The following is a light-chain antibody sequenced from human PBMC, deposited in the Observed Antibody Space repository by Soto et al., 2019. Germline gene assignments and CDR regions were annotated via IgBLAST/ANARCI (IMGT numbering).Light chain of an antibody. CDR1: QSVNSNY. CDR2: AAS. CDR3: QQFGNSPQT. J-gene: IGKJ1*01. Sequence: EIVLTQSPGTLSLSAGERATLSCRASQSVNSNYFAWYQQKPGQAPRLLIYAASSRATGIPDRFSGSGSGTDFTLTINRLEPEDFAVYYWQQFGNSPQTFGQGTKVEIK. V-gene: IGKV3-20*01.